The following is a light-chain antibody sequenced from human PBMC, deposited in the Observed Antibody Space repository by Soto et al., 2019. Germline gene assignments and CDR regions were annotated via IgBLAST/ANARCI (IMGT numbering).Light chain of an antibody. V-gene: IGKV1-5*01. CDR1: QSISSW. CDR3: QQYNYWPWT. CDR2: DAS. J-gene: IGKJ1*01. Sequence: DIQMTQSPSTLSASVGDRVTITCRASQSISSWLAWYQQKPGKAPKLLIYDASSLESGVPSRFSGSGSGTEFTLTISSLQSEDFAVYCCQQYNYWPWTFGQGTKVDNK.